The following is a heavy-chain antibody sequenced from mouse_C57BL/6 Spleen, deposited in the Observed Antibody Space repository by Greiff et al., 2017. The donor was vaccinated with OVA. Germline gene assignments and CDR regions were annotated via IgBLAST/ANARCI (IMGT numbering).Heavy chain of an antibody. CDR1: GYAFSSSW. Sequence: VQLQHSGPELVKPGASVKISCKASGYAFSSSWMNWVKQRPGKGLEWIGRIYPGDGDTNYNGKFKGKATLTADKSSSTAYMQLSSLTSEDSAVYFCAGLSHYFDYWGQGTTLTVSS. J-gene: IGHJ2*01. V-gene: IGHV1-82*01. CDR2: IYPGDGDT. CDR3: AGLSHYFDY.